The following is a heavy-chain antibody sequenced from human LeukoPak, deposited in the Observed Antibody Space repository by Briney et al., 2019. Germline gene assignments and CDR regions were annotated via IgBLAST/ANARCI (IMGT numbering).Heavy chain of an antibody. CDR1: GGTFSSYA. V-gene: IGHV1-69*01. CDR3: ARDESSTVTTPLGY. Sequence: SVKFSCKASGGTFSSYAISWVRQATGQGLELMGGIIPIFGTANYAQKFQGRVTITADESTSTTYMELRSLRSDDTAVYYCARDESSTVTTPLGYWGQGTLVTVSS. CDR2: IIPIFGTA. D-gene: IGHD4-17*01. J-gene: IGHJ4*02.